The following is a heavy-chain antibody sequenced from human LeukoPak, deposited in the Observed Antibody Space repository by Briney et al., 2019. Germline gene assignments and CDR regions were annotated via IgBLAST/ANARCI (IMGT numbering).Heavy chain of an antibody. CDR3: ARIGQWLEAIDY. D-gene: IGHD6-19*01. CDR1: GYTFTSYY. V-gene: IGHV1-46*01. CDR2: INPSGGST. J-gene: IGHJ4*02. Sequence: ASVKVSCKASGYTFTSYYMHWVRQAPGQGLEWMGIINPSGGSTSYAQKFQGRVTMTRDMSTSTVYMELSSLRSEDTAVYYCARIGQWLEAIDYWGQGTLVTVSS.